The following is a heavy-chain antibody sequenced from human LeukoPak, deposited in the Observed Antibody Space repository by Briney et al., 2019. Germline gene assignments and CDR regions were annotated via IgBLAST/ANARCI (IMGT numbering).Heavy chain of an antibody. CDR3: ARGDGAAAGAFDY. J-gene: IGHJ4*02. CDR1: GGSISSYY. D-gene: IGHD6-13*01. Sequence: SETLSLTCTVSGGSISSYYWSWIRQPPGKGLEWIGYIYYSGSTNYNPSLKSRVTISVDTSKNQFSLKLSSVTAADTAVYYCARGDGAAAGAFDYWGQGTLVTVSS. CDR2: IYYSGST. V-gene: IGHV4-59*01.